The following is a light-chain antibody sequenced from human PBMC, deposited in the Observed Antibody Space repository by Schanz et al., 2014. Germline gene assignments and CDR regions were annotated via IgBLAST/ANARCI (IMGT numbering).Light chain of an antibody. Sequence: EIVLTQSPATLSVSPGERATLSCRASQSVSRYLAWYQQKPGQAPRLLIYDASNRATGFPARFSGSGSGTEFTLTISSLQSEDFAVYYCQQYKSWPPTLTFGQGTRVEIK. V-gene: IGKV3D-15*01. J-gene: IGKJ1*01. CDR2: DAS. CDR1: QSVSRY. CDR3: QQYKSWPPTLT.